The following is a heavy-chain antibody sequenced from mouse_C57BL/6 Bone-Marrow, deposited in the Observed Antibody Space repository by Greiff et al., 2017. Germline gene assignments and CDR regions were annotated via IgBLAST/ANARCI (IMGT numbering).Heavy chain of an antibody. CDR2: IYPRCGNT. CDR1: GYSFTSYG. V-gene: IGHV1-81*01. Sequence: QVQLQQSGAELARPGASVKLSCKASGYSFTSYGISWVKQRTGQGLEWIGEIYPRCGNTYYNQKFKGKATLTADKSSSTAYMELRSLTSEDSAVYFCARLRLRHSGYFDVWGTGTTVTVSS. CDR3: ARLRLRHSGYFDV. D-gene: IGHD2-4*01. J-gene: IGHJ1*03.